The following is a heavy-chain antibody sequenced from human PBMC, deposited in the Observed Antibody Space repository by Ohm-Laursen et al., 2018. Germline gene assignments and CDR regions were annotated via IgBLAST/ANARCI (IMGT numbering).Heavy chain of an antibody. D-gene: IGHD1-14*01. Sequence: TLSLTCVVYGGSFSGYYWSWIRQPPGKGLEWIGEINHSGSTNYNPSLKSRVTISVDTSKNQFSLKLSSVTAADTAVYYCAIWAYRYYFDYWGQGTLVTVSS. V-gene: IGHV4-34*01. J-gene: IGHJ4*02. CDR2: INHSGST. CDR3: AIWAYRYYFDY. CDR1: GGSFSGYY.